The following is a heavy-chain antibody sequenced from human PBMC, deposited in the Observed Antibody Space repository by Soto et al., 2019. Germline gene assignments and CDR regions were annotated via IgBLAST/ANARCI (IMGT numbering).Heavy chain of an antibody. J-gene: IGHJ6*02. V-gene: IGHV4-59*01. CDR3: TRDGDGRMTTNPYYYYGMDV. D-gene: IGHD2-21*02. Sequence: SETLSLTCTVSGGSISGYYWSWIRQPPGKGLEWIGNVYYSGGAKYNPSVKRRVSISVDTSKNPFSLNLSSVTAADTAVYYCTRDGDGRMTTNPYYYYGMDVWGPGITVTVSS. CDR2: VYYSGGA. CDR1: GGSISGYY.